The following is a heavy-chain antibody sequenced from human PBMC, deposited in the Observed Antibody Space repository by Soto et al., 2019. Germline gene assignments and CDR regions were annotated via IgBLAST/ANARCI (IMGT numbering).Heavy chain of an antibody. D-gene: IGHD1-1*01. CDR3: ARGDSSTNDF. V-gene: IGHV1-2*02. CDR2: INPNSGDT. Sequence: ASVTVSCKASGYIFTGYYMHWVRQATGQGLEWMGWINPNSGDTSYAQKFQGRVTMTSDTSISTAYMDLSRLRSDDTAMYFCARGDSSTNDFWGQGTLVTVSS. J-gene: IGHJ4*02. CDR1: GYIFTGYY.